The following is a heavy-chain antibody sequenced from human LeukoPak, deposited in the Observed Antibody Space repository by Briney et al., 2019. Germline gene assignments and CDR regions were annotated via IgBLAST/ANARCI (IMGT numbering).Heavy chain of an antibody. D-gene: IGHD2-2*01. J-gene: IGHJ4*02. Sequence: KASETLSLTCTVSGGSISSSSYYWGWIRQPPGKGLEWIGSIYDSGSTYYNPSLKSRVTISVDTSKNQFSLKLSSVTAADTAVYFCARQLGYCSSTSCSADKVDYWGQGTLVTVSS. CDR3: ARQLGYCSSTSCSADKVDY. CDR2: IYDSGST. CDR1: GGSISSSSYY. V-gene: IGHV4-39*01.